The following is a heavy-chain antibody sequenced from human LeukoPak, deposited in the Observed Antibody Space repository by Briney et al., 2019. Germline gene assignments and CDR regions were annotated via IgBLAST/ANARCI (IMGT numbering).Heavy chain of an antibody. CDR1: GGSFSGYY. D-gene: IGHD3-3*01. CDR3: ARHGSWLLLSAY. Sequence: SETLSLTCAVYGGSFSGYYWGWIRQPPGKGLEWIGSIYYSGTTYYNSSLKSRVTISIDTSNNQFSLKLTSVTATDTAVYYCARHGSWLLLSAYWGQGTLVTVSS. V-gene: IGHV4-39*01. CDR2: IYYSGTT. J-gene: IGHJ4*02.